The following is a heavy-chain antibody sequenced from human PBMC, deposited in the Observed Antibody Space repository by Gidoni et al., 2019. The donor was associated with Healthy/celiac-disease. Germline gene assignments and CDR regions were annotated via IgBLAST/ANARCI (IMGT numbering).Heavy chain of an antibody. CDR2: IWYDGSNK. J-gene: IGHJ4*02. CDR3: ARVALGYSSGWYYFDY. Sequence: VQLVESGGGVVQPGRSLRLAGAASGCTFSSHGMHWVRQAPGKGLEWVAVIWYDGSNKYYADSVKGRFTISRDNSKNTLYLQMNSLRAEDTAVYYCARVALGYSSGWYYFDYWGQGTLVTVSS. CDR1: GCTFSSHG. D-gene: IGHD6-19*01. V-gene: IGHV3-33*01.